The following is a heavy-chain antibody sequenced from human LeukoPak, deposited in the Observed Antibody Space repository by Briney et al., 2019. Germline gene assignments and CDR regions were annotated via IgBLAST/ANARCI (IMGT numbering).Heavy chain of an antibody. V-gene: IGHV4-59*08. Sequence: SETLSLTCTVSGGSISPYYWSWIRQPPGKGLEWIGYIYYIGSTNYNPSLKSRVTISVDTENQFSLKLSSVTAADTAVYYCARHVGAVWFGAWFDPWGQGTLVTVSS. D-gene: IGHD3-10*01. CDR3: ARHVGAVWFGAWFDP. J-gene: IGHJ5*02. CDR1: GGSISPYY. CDR2: IYYIGST.